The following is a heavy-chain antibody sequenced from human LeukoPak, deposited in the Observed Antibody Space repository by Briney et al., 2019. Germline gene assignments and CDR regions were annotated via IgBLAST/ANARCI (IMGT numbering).Heavy chain of an antibody. CDR1: GYTVTSYG. CDR2: IIPIFGTA. CDR3: ARAAAYCGGDCQLFDY. D-gene: IGHD2-21*02. J-gene: IGHJ4*02. Sequence: ASVKLSCKASGYTVTSYGISWVRQAPGQGLEWMGGIIPIFGTANYAQKFQGRVTITADKSTSTAYMELSSLRSEDTAVYYCARAAAYCGGDCQLFDYWGQGTLVTVSS. V-gene: IGHV1-69*06.